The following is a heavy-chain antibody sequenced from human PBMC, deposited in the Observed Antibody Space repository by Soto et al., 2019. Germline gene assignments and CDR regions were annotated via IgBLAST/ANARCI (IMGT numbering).Heavy chain of an antibody. J-gene: IGHJ6*02. CDR3: ARDYYGMDV. CDR1: GGSISSGGYS. CDR2: TYQSGSA. Sequence: SETLSLTCTVSGGSISSGGYSWTWIRQSPGKGLEWIGYTYQSGSAYYNPSLKSRVTISVDRSKNQFSLNLTSVTAADTAVYYCARDYYGMDVWGQGTTVTVSS. V-gene: IGHV4-30-2*06.